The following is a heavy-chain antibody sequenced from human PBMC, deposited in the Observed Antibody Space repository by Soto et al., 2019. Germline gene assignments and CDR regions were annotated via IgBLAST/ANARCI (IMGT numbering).Heavy chain of an antibody. J-gene: IGHJ6*02. CDR3: ARDYYGMDV. CDR1: GGSISSGGYS. CDR2: TYQSGSA. Sequence: SETLSLTCTVSGGSISSGGYSWTWIRQSPGKGLEWIGYTYQSGSAYYNPSLKSRVTISVDRSKNQFSLNLTSVTAADTAVYYCARDYYGMDVWGQGTTVTVSS. V-gene: IGHV4-30-2*06.